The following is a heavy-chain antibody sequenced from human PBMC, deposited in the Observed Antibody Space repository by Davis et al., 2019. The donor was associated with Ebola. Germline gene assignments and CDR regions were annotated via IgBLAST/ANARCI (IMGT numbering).Heavy chain of an antibody. CDR1: GGSISSYY. V-gene: IGHV4-59*01. J-gene: IGHJ6*03. CDR3: ARALWSGYKIYYYMDV. Sequence: PSATLSLTSTVSGGSISSYYWSWIRQPPGKGLEWIGYIYYSGSTNYNPSLKSRVTISVDTSKNQFSLKLSSVTAADTAVYYCARALWSGYKIYYYMDVWGKGTTVTVSS. CDR2: IYYSGST. D-gene: IGHD3-3*01.